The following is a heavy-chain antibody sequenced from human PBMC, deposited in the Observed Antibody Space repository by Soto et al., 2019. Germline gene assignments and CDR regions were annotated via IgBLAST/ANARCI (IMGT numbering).Heavy chain of an antibody. CDR3: AKAASPLLYIWDS. D-gene: IGHD3-16*02. J-gene: IGHJ4*02. CDR1: GFTFSSYA. V-gene: IGHV3-23*01. CDR2: ISGSGGNT. Sequence: GGSLRLSCAASGFTFSSYAMNWVRQAPGKGLEWVSVISGSGGNTYYADSVKGRFTISRDNSRNTLYLQMSRLRVEDTAVYFCAKAASPLLYIWDSWGQGTLAPVYS.